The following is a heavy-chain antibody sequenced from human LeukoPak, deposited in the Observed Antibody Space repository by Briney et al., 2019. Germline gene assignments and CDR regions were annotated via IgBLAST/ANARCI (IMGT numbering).Heavy chain of an antibody. J-gene: IGHJ4*02. CDR3: ATATYYDFWSGSFSYFGY. CDR2: FDPEDGET. V-gene: IGHV1-24*01. CDR1: GYTLTELS. Sequence: ASVKVSCKVSGYTLTELSMHWVRQAPGKGLEWMGGFDPEDGETIYAQKFQGRVTMTEDTSTDTAYMELSSLRSEDTAVYYCATATYYDFWSGSFSYFGYWGQGTLVTVSS. D-gene: IGHD3-3*01.